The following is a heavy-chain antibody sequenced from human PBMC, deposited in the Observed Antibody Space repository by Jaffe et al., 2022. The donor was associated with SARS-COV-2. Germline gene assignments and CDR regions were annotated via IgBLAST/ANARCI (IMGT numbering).Heavy chain of an antibody. CDR2: IKQDGSEK. Sequence: EVQLVESGGGLVQPGGSLRLSCAASGFTFSSYWMSWVRQAPGKGLEWVANIKQDGSEKYYVDSVKGRFTISRDNAKNSLYLQMNSLRAEDTAVYYCARHSSGWSYRPFDYWGQGTLVTVSS. D-gene: IGHD6-19*01. V-gene: IGHV3-7*01. J-gene: IGHJ4*02. CDR3: ARHSSGWSYRPFDY. CDR1: GFTFSSYW.